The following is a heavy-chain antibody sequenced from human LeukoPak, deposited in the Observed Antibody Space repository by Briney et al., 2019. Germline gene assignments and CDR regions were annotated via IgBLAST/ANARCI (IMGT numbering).Heavy chain of an antibody. CDR3: ARHVLPATVGFVPDFNY. J-gene: IGHJ4*02. CDR2: SNYSGST. V-gene: IGHV4-39*01. CDR1: GDSISSSSYY. Sequence: SETLSLTCTVSGDSISSSSYYWGWIRQPPGKGLEWIGSSNYSGSTYYNASLKSRVTISVDTSKNKFSLKLRYVTVADTAVYYCARHVLPATVGFVPDFNYWGQGTMHTVSS. D-gene: IGHD2-2*01.